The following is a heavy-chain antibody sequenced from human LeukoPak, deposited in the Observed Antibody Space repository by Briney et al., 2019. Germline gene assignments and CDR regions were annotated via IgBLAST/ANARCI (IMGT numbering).Heavy chain of an antibody. J-gene: IGHJ4*02. CDR1: GFTFRSYW. CDR3: ARGHHYYDSSAYYY. D-gene: IGHD3-22*01. CDR2: INTDGSST. V-gene: IGHV3-74*01. Sequence: PGGSLRLSCAASGFTFRSYWMHWVRQAPGKGLVWVSQINTDGSSTNCADSVKGRFTISRDNAKNTLYLQMNSLRAEDTAVYYCARGHHYYDSSAYYYWGQGTLDTVSS.